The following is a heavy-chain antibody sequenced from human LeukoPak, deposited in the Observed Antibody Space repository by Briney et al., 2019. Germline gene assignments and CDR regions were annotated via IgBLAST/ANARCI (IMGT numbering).Heavy chain of an antibody. Sequence: GRSLRLSCAASGFTFDDYAMHWVRQVPGKGLEWVSGISWNSGSMDYGDSVKGRFSISRDNARNILYLQMNSLRPEDTALYYCAKDIFSPDLAHSYGYDWGQGTLVSVSS. CDR3: AKDIFSPDLAHSYGYD. D-gene: IGHD5-18*01. CDR2: ISWNSGSM. V-gene: IGHV3-9*01. CDR1: GFTFDDYA. J-gene: IGHJ4*02.